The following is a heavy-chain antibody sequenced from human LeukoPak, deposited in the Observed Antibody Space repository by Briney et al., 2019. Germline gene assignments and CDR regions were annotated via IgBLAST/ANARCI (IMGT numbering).Heavy chain of an antibody. Sequence: GGSLRLSCAASGFIFSNDGMHWVRQAPGKGLEYVSAISGNGGSTYYADSVKGRFTISRDNSKNTLYLQMSSLRAEDTAVYYCVKMVIYYYGSGSYSDYWGQGTLVTVSS. CDR2: ISGNGGST. CDR1: GFIFSNDG. J-gene: IGHJ4*02. CDR3: VKMVIYYYGSGSYSDY. D-gene: IGHD3-10*01. V-gene: IGHV3-64D*06.